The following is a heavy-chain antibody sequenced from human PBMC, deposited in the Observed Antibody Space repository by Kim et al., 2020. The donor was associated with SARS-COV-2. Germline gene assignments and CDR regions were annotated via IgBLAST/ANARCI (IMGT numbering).Heavy chain of an antibody. V-gene: IGHV3-7*03. D-gene: IGHD3-9*01. CDR3: ARTLTGTTESFEY. Sequence: GGSLRLSCAASGFTFGSYWMTWVRQAPGKGLEWVANIKQDGTQQYYVDSVRGRFTVSRDGANMYVQMNSLRAEDTAVYYCARTLTGTTESFEYWGRGTL. J-gene: IGHJ1*01. CDR1: GFTFGSYW. CDR2: IKQDGTQQ.